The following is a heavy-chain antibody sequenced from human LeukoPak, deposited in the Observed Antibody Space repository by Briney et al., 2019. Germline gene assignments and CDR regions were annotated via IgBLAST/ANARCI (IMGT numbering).Heavy chain of an antibody. V-gene: IGHV3-20*04. J-gene: IGHJ4*02. D-gene: IGHD4-23*01. CDR1: GFTFDDYG. CDR3: ARDRGYSTFDY. Sequence: RPGGSLRLSCAASGFTFDDYGMSWVRQAPGKGLEWVSGINWNGGSTGYADSVKGRFTISRDNAKNSLYLQMNSLRVDDTAVYYCARDRGYSTFDYWGQGTLVTVSS. CDR2: INWNGGST.